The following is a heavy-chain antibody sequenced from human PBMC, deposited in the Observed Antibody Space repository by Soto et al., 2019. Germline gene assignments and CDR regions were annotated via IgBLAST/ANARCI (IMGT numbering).Heavy chain of an antibody. D-gene: IGHD3-16*02. CDR3: AREVADYVWGSYRPDSHFDY. V-gene: IGHV4-30-4*01. CDR1: GGSISSGDYY. CDR2: IYYSGST. J-gene: IGHJ4*02. Sequence: PSETLSLTCTVSGGSISSGDYYWSWIRQPPGKGLEWIGYIYYSGSTYYNPSLKSRVTISVDTSKNQFSLKLSSVTAADTAVYYCAREVADYVWGSYRPDSHFDYWGQGTLVTVSS.